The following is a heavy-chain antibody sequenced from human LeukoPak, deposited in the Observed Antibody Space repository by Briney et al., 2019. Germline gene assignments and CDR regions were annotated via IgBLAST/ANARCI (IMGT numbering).Heavy chain of an antibody. Sequence: GGSLRLSCAASGFTFRTYTMSWVRQAPGKGLEWVSAMSGGDDYIYYADSVKGRFTISRDNSKNTLYLQMSSLRAEDTAVYHCAKEVLDYEIPYWYFDLWGRGTLVTVSS. D-gene: IGHD4-17*01. J-gene: IGHJ2*01. V-gene: IGHV3-23*01. CDR3: AKEVLDYEIPYWYFDL. CDR1: GFTFRTYT. CDR2: MSGGDDYI.